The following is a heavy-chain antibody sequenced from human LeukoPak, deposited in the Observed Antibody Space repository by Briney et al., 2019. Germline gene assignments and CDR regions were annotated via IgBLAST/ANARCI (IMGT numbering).Heavy chain of an antibody. CDR3: ARGTVTAPDY. J-gene: IGHJ4*02. D-gene: IGHD2-21*02. V-gene: IGHV3-53*01. Sequence: GGSLRLSCAASGFSVSNTYMSCVRQAPGKGLEWASIIYSGGNTYYADSVKGRFTISRDNSKNTLYLQMNRLRPEDTAVYYCARGTVTAPDYWGQGTLVTVSS. CDR1: GFSVSNTY. CDR2: IYSGGNT.